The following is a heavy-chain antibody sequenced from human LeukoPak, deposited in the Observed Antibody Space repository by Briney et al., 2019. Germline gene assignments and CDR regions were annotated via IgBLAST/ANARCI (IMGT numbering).Heavy chain of an antibody. CDR1: GGSISSGGYY. V-gene: IGHV4-30-2*01. Sequence: SQTLSLTCTVSGGSISSGGYYWSWIRQPPGKGLEWIGYIYHSGSTYYNPSLKSRVTISVDRSKNQFSLKLSSVTAADTAVYYCASYCSSTSCNPFDYWGQGTLVTVSS. J-gene: IGHJ4*02. D-gene: IGHD2-2*01. CDR2: IYHSGST. CDR3: ASYCSSTSCNPFDY.